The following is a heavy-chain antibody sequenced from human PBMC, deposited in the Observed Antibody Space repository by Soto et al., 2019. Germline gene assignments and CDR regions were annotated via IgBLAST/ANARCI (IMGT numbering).Heavy chain of an antibody. CDR3: ARDDQSCHYGTCSWHFNY. V-gene: IGHV4-59*01. Sequence: PSETLSLTCTVSVGSISANYWSWIRQSPGKGLEWIGYVYYSGSTVYNPSLKSRVSISADTSKNQFSLRLSSVTAADTAVYYCARDDQSCHYGTCSWHFNYWGQGALVTVSS. CDR2: VYYSGST. CDR1: VGSISANY. J-gene: IGHJ4*02. D-gene: IGHD2-15*01.